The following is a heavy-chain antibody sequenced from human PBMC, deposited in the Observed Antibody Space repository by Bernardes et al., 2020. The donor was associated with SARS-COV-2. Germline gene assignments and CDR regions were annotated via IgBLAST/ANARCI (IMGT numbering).Heavy chain of an antibody. D-gene: IGHD3-3*01. CDR1: GFTFSSYG. Sequence: GSLRLSCAASGFTFSSYGMHWVRQAPGKGLEWVAVISYDGSNKYYADSVKGRFTISRDNSENTLYLQMNSLRAEDTAVYYCAKDTTYYDFWSGYLGGSDYYYSYGMDVWGQGTTVTVSS. CDR2: ISYDGSNK. V-gene: IGHV3-30*18. J-gene: IGHJ6*02. CDR3: AKDTTYYDFWSGYLGGSDYYYSYGMDV.